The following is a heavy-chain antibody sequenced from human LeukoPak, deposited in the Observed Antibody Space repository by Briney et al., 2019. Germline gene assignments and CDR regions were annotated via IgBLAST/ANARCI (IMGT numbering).Heavy chain of an antibody. D-gene: IGHD5-18*01. V-gene: IGHV4-39*01. CDR2: IYYTGST. CDR3: ARHNQDTAMVSDVFDI. J-gene: IGHJ3*02. Sequence: SETLSLTCTVPGGSISSSSYYWGWIRQAPGKGLEWIGSIYYTGSTYYNPSLKSRITISVDTSKNQFSLKLSSVTAADTAVYHCARHNQDTAMVSDVFDIWGQGTMVTVSS. CDR1: GGSISSSSYY.